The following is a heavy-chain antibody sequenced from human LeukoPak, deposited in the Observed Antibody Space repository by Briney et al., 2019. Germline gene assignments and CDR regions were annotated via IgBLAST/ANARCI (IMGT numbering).Heavy chain of an antibody. D-gene: IGHD6-19*01. CDR3: ARDNGSGWYYFDY. CDR1: GGSISSYY. V-gene: IGHV4-4*07. Sequence: SETLSLTCTVSGGSISSYYWSWIRQPAGRGLEWIGRIYTSGSTNYNPSLKSRVTISLDTSKNQFSLNLSSVTAADTAVYYCARDNGSGWYYFDYWGQGTLVTVSS. CDR2: IYTSGST. J-gene: IGHJ4*02.